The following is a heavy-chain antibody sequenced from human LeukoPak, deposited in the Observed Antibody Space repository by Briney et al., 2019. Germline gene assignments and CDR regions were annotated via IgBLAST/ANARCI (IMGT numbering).Heavy chain of an antibody. J-gene: IGHJ4*02. V-gene: IGHV4-30-4*08. D-gene: IGHD3-3*01. CDR3: ASSLRFLEWLYYFDF. CDR1: GGSISSGDYY. CDR2: IYYSGST. Sequence: PSETLSLTCTVSGGSISSGDYYWSWIRQPPGKGLEWIGYIYYSGSTYYNPSLKSRVTISVDRSNNQFSLKLSSVTAADTAVYYCASSLRFLEWLYYFDFWGQGTLVTVSS.